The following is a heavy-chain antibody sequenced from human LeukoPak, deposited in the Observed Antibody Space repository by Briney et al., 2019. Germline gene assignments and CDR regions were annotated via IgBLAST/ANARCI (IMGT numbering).Heavy chain of an antibody. J-gene: IGHJ5*02. CDR2: IRYDGSNK. Sequence: HPGGSLRLSCGASGFTFSSYGMHWVRQAPGKGLEWVAFIRYDGSNKYYADSVKGRFTISRDNSKNTLYLQMNSLRAEDTAVYYCARLNKPGWFDPWGKGTLVTVS. CDR3: ARLNKPGWFDP. CDR1: GFTFSSYG. D-gene: IGHD1-14*01. V-gene: IGHV3-30*02.